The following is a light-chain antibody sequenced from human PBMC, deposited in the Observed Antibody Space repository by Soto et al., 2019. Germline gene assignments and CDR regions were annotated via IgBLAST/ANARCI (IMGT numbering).Light chain of an antibody. CDR2: KAS. Sequence: DIQMTQSPSTLSGSVGDRVTITCRASQTISSWLAWYQQKPGKVPKLLMYKASTLKSGVPSKFSGSGSGTEFTLTISSLQPDDFATYYCQHYNSYSEAFGQGTKVHIK. CDR1: QTISSW. V-gene: IGKV1-5*03. CDR3: QHYNSYSEA. J-gene: IGKJ1*01.